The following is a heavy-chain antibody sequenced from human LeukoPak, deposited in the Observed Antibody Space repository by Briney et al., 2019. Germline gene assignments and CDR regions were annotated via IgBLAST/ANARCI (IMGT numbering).Heavy chain of an antibody. CDR2: IKSKTDGGTT. CDR1: GFTFSNAW. Sequence: PGGSLRLSCAASGFTFSNAWVSWVRQAPGKGLEWVGRIKSKTDGGTTDYAAPVKGRFTVSRDDSKNTLYLQMNSLKTEDTAVYYCTTLLWFGESTQYFDYWGQGTLVTVSS. CDR3: TTLLWFGESTQYFDY. D-gene: IGHD3-10*01. V-gene: IGHV3-15*01. J-gene: IGHJ4*02.